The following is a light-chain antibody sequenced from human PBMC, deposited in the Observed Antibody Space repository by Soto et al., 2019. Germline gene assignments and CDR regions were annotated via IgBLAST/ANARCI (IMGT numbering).Light chain of an antibody. CDR1: SSDVGAYNS. CDR3: CSSAPESTYV. Sequence: QSVLAQPASVSGSPGQSVTISCTGTSSDVGAYNSVSWYQQHPDKAPQLMIYKGTQRPSGVSNRFSGSTSGNAASLTISDLQAGDEADYFCCSSAPESTYVFGTGTKVTVL. V-gene: IGLV2-23*01. J-gene: IGLJ1*01. CDR2: KGT.